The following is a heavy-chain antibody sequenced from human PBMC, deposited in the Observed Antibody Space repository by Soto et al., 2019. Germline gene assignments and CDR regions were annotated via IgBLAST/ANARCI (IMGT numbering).Heavy chain of an antibody. CDR3: ASLWFGGDFDY. CDR2: IYSGGST. D-gene: IGHD3-10*01. J-gene: IGHJ4*02. Sequence: EVQLVESGGGLVQPGGSLRLSCAASGFTVSTNYMSWVRQAPGKGLEWVSVIYSGGSTYYADSVKGRSTISRHNSKNTLYLQMNSLRAEDTAVYYCASLWFGGDFDYWGQGTLVTVSS. V-gene: IGHV3-53*04. CDR1: GFTVSTNY.